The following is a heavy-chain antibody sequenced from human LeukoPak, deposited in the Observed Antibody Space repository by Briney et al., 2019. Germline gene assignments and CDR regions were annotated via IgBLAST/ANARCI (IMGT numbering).Heavy chain of an antibody. D-gene: IGHD6-6*01. V-gene: IGHV4-34*01. CDR3: ARTLAAPALYDAFDI. CDR1: GGSFSGYY. Sequence: SETLSLTCAVYGGSFSGYYWSWIRQPPGKGLEWIGEINHSGSTNYNPSLKSRVTISVDTSKNQFSLKLSSVTAADTPVYYCARTLAAPALYDAFDIWGQGTMVTVSS. J-gene: IGHJ3*02. CDR2: INHSGST.